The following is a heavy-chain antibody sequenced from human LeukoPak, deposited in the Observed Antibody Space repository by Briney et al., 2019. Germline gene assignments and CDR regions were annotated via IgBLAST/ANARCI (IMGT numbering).Heavy chain of an antibody. CDR1: EFTVSSNY. Sequence: GGSLRLSCAASEFTVSSNYMSWVRHTQVKGLDWVSIIYSDGSAYYPDSLKRRFTLSRDNSKNTLYLQMSSLRAEVTAVYNCAILIIDYWYFEFWGRGTLVTVSS. CDR2: IYSDGSA. V-gene: IGHV3-53*01. J-gene: IGHJ2*01. CDR3: AILIIDYWYFEF.